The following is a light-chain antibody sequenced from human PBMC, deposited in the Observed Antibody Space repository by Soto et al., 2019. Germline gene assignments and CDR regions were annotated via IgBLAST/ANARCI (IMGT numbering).Light chain of an antibody. J-gene: IGKJ4*01. Sequence: EIQLTQSPSSESACVGDRVTITCGASQDVNSWLTWYQQKPGVAPKVLIYIASRLQPGVPSRFSGRGSGTDFTLTISILQPEDFATYVCQQSNSYPLTFGRETKVDI. CDR1: QDVNSW. V-gene: IGKV1-12*01. CDR3: QQSNSYPLT. CDR2: IAS.